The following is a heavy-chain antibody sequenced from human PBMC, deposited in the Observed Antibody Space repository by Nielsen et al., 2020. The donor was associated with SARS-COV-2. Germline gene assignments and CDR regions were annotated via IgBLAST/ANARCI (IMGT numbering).Heavy chain of an antibody. J-gene: IGHJ4*02. Sequence: GESLKISCAASGFTFSTNAMSWVRQSPGRGLEWVSGIGTNEISTYFADSVKGRFTISRDNPKNVLYLQMNNVRAEDTARYYCAKEGSSSYLDSWGQGIMVTVSS. D-gene: IGHD6-13*01. CDR3: AKEGSSSYLDS. CDR1: GFTFSTNA. CDR2: IGTNEIST. V-gene: IGHV3-23*01.